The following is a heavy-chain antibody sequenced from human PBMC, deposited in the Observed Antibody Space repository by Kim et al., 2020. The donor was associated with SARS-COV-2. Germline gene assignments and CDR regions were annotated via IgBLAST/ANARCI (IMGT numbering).Heavy chain of an antibody. J-gene: IGHJ4*02. D-gene: IGHD5-12*01. Sequence: GGSLRLSCTASGFTFSSYGMHWVRQAPGKGLEWVAVISYDVSNKYYADSVKGRFTVSRDNSKNTLFLQMDSLRAEDTAVYYCARASGVALDYWGQGTLVTVSS. V-gene: IGHV3-33*05. CDR2: ISYDVSNK. CDR3: ARASGVALDY. CDR1: GFTFSSYG.